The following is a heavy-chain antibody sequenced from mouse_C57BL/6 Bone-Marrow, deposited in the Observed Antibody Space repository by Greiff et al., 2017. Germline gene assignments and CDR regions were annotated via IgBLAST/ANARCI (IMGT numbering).Heavy chain of an antibody. CDR2: INPNNGGT. J-gene: IGHJ4*01. CDR1: GYTFTDYY. CDR3: ARDGNYEDYAMDY. V-gene: IGHV1-26*01. Sequence: EVQLQQSGPELVKPGASVKISCKASGYTFTDYYMNWVKQSHGKSLEWIGDINPNNGGTSYNQKFKGKATLTVDKSSSTAYMELRSLTSEDSAVYDCARDGNYEDYAMDYWGQGTSVTVSS. D-gene: IGHD2-1*01.